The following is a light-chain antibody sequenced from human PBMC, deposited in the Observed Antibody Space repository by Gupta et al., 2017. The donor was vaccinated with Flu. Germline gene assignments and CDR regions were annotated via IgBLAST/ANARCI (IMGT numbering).Light chain of an antibody. CDR1: QSFSGNF. J-gene: IGKJ1*01. V-gene: IGKV3-20*01. Sequence: EVVLTQSPGTLSLSPGDRATLSCRASQSFSGNFLAWYQQKPGQSPRLLIYGASSRATGVPERFSGSESGTDFTLTISRREPEDFAVYYCQQYGNSPPWTFGQGTKVEVK. CDR3: QQYGNSPPWT. CDR2: GAS.